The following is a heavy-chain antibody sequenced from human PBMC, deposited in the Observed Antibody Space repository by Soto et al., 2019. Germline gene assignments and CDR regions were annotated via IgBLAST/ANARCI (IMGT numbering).Heavy chain of an antibody. CDR1: GFTFSSYG. V-gene: IGHV3-33*01. J-gene: IGHJ6*02. CDR2: IWYDGSNK. CDR3: ARESLAVAGIKGYYYYGMDV. Sequence: PGGSLRLSCAASGFTFSSYGMHWVRQAPGKGLEWVAVIWYDGSNKYYADSVKGRFTISRDNSKNTLYLQMNSLRAEDTAVYYCARESLAVAGIKGYYYYGMDVWGQGTKVTVSS. D-gene: IGHD6-19*01.